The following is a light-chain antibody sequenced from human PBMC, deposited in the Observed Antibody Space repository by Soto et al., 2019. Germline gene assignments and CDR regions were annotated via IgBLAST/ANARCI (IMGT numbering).Light chain of an antibody. CDR2: KAS. CDR3: QQSYSTPSIT. J-gene: IGKJ5*01. Sequence: DIQMTQSPSTLSASVGDRVTITCRASQSISSWLAWYQQKPGKAPKLLIYKASSLESGVPSRFSGSGSGTDFTLTISSLQPEDFATYYCQQSYSTPSITFGQGTRLEI. V-gene: IGKV1-5*03. CDR1: QSISSW.